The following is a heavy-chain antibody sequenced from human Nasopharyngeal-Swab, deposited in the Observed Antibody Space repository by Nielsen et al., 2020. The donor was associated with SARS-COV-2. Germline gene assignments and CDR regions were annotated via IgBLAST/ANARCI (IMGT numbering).Heavy chain of an antibody. V-gene: IGHV1-2*02. CDR3: ARDYYDNYDSDY. CDR2: INPDSGDT. D-gene: IGHD3-22*01. Sequence: WVRQAPGQGLEWVGCINPDSGDTQYAQKFQGRATVTSDRSRSTAYIDLSRLRSDDTAVYYCARDYYDNYDSDYWGQGTLVTVSS. J-gene: IGHJ4*02.